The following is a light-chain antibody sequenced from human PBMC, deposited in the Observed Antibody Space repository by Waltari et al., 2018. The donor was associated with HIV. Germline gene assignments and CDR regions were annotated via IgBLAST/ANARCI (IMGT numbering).Light chain of an antibody. V-gene: IGKV1-5*03. Sequence: DIQMTQSPSTLSASLGDRVTITCRASQTINSHLAWCQQKPGKAPKLLIYEASNLESGVPSRFSGSGSGTEFTLTINSLQPDDFATYYCQHYYNYPLTFGGGTKVEI. CDR2: EAS. CDR1: QTINSH. J-gene: IGKJ4*01. CDR3: QHYYNYPLT.